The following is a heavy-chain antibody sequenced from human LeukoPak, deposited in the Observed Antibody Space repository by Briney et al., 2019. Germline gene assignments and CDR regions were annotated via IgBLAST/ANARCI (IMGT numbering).Heavy chain of an antibody. V-gene: IGHV3-9*01. D-gene: IGHD3-22*01. CDR2: ISWNSGKI. Sequence: PGRSLRLSCAASGFIFDDYAMHRVRQAPGKGLEWASGISWNSGKIGYADSVRGRFTISRDNAKNTLYLQMNSLRAEDTAVYYCARDGNYYDSSGPADYWGQGTLVTVSS. CDR3: ARDGNYYDSSGPADY. J-gene: IGHJ4*02. CDR1: GFIFDDYA.